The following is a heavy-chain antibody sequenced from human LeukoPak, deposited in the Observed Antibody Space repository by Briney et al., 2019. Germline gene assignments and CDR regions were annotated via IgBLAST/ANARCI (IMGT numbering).Heavy chain of an antibody. CDR1: GDSIGTYY. D-gene: IGHD6-13*01. CDR3: ARGEGHAGYYFDS. Sequence: SETLSLTCTLSGDSIGTYYWTWIRQPPGKGLEWIGYIYYTGNTNYNPSLKSRGTLSVATSKNKFSLTLNSVTAADTAVYYCARGEGHAGYYFDSWGQGSLVTVSS. V-gene: IGHV4-59*01. CDR2: IYYTGNT. J-gene: IGHJ4*02.